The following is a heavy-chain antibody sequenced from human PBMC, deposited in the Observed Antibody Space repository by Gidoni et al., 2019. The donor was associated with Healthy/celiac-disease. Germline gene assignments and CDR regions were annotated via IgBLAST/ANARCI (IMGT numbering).Heavy chain of an antibody. V-gene: IGHV4-30-2*01. J-gene: IGHJ1*01. CDR2: IYHRGST. CDR1: GGSISSGGYS. D-gene: IGHD4-17*01. CDR3: ASSTVTSAAYFQH. Sequence: QLQLQESGSGLVKPSQTLSLTCAVSGGSISSGGYSWRWIRQPPGKGLEWIGYIYHRGSTYYNPSLKSRVTISVDRSKNQFSLKLSSVTAADTAVYYCASSTVTSAAYFQHWGQGTLVTVSS.